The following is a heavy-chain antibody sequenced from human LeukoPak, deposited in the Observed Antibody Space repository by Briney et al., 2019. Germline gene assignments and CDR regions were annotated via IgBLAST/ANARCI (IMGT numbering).Heavy chain of an antibody. J-gene: IGHJ5*02. CDR3: ARGPDSGSHFAWFDP. CDR2: INHSEST. V-gene: IGHV4-34*01. Sequence: SSETLSLTCAVYGGSFSGFYWSWVRQPPGKGLEWIGEINHSESTHYNPPFKSRVTILVDTSRNQFSLKLTSVTAADTAVYYCARGPDSGSHFAWFDPWGQGTLVTVSS. CDR1: GGSFSGFY. D-gene: IGHD3-10*01.